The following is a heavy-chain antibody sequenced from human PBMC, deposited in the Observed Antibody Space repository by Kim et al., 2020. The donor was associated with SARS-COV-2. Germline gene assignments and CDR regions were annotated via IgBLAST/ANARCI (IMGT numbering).Heavy chain of an antibody. J-gene: IGHJ5*02. V-gene: IGHV4-34*01. D-gene: IGHD3-9*01. CDR1: GGSFSGYY. CDR3: ARGGLRYFDWTRSPNWFDP. CDR2: INHSGST. Sequence: SETLSLTCAVYGGSFSGYYWSWIRQPPGKGLEWIGEINHSGSTNYNPSLKSRVTISVDTSKNQFSLKLSSVTAADTAVYYCARGGLRYFDWTRSPNWFDPWGQGTLVTVSS.